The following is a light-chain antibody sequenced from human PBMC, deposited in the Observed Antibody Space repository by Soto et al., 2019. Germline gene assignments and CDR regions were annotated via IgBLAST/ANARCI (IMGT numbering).Light chain of an antibody. CDR3: QQRSGWPPLFT. CDR2: DAS. CDR1: QSVSSY. V-gene: IGKV3-11*01. J-gene: IGKJ3*01. Sequence: EIVLTQSPATLSLSPGERATLSCRASQSVSSYLAWYQQRPGQPPRLLIYDASNRATGIPARFSGSGSGTDFTLTISSLEPEVSAIYYCQQRSGWPPLFTFGPGTKVDI.